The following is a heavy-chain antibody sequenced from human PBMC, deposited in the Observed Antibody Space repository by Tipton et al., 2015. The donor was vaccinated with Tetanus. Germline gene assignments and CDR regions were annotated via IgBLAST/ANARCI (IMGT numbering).Heavy chain of an antibody. Sequence: SLRLSCAASGFTFSNYSMNWVRQAPGKGLEWVSSMGTSTNYTYYGDSVRGRFTISRDNAKNSLYLQMISLRAEDTAVYYCTRGGGVTVIDYYYGMDVWGQGTTVTVS. CDR1: GFTFSNYS. D-gene: IGHD3-16*02. V-gene: IGHV3-21*01. CDR2: MGTSTNYT. J-gene: IGHJ6*02. CDR3: TRGGGVTVIDYYYGMDV.